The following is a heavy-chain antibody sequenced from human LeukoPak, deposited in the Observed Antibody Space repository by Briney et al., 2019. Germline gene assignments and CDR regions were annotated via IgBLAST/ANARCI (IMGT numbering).Heavy chain of an antibody. Sequence: SVKVSCKASGGTCSSYAISWVRQAPGQGLEWMGRTIPILGIANYAQKFQGRVTITADKSTSTAYMELSSLRSEDTAVYYCARGLQMATMLDAFDIWGQGTMVTVSS. CDR1: GGTCSSYA. D-gene: IGHD5-24*01. CDR2: TIPILGIA. CDR3: ARGLQMATMLDAFDI. V-gene: IGHV1-69*04. J-gene: IGHJ3*02.